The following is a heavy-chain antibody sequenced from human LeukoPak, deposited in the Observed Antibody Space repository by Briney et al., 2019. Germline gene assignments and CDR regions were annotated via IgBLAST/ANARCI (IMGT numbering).Heavy chain of an antibody. CDR2: ISGSGGST. J-gene: IGHJ4*02. V-gene: IGHV3-23*01. Sequence: PGGSLRLSCAASGFTFSSYAMSWVRQAPGKWLEWVSAISGSGGSTYYADSVKGRFTISRDNSKNTLYLQMNSLRAEDTAVYYCAKATPPMIVVVMTNFDYWGQGTLVTVSS. CDR1: GFTFSSYA. D-gene: IGHD3-22*01. CDR3: AKATPPMIVVVMTNFDY.